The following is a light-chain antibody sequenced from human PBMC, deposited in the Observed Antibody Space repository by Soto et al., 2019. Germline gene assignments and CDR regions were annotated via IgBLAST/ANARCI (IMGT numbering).Light chain of an antibody. CDR3: AQIYTAQWT. Sequence: DIHVTQSPSSLPASLGDRVTITCRASENIKNYLIWYQQKPGKAPKLLIYGVSTLKTGVPSRFSGSGSGTDFTFTIGGLQPDDFATYYCAQIYTAQWTFGQGTRV. CDR1: ENIKNY. V-gene: IGKV1-39*01. J-gene: IGKJ1*01. CDR2: GVS.